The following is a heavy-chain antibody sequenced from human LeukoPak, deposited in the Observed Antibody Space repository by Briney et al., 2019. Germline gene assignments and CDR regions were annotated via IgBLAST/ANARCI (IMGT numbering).Heavy chain of an antibody. CDR3: ARGALMVVITRFDY. Sequence: GGSLRLSCAASGFTFSSYSMSWVRQAPGKGLEWVSSISSSSSYIYYADSVKGRFTISRDNAKNSLYLQMNSLRAEDTAVYYCARGALMVVITRFDYWGQGTLVTVSS. D-gene: IGHD3-22*01. J-gene: IGHJ4*02. CDR2: ISSSSSYI. CDR1: GFTFSSYS. V-gene: IGHV3-21*01.